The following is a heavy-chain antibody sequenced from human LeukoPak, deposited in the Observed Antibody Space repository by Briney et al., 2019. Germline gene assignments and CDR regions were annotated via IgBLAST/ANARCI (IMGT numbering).Heavy chain of an antibody. V-gene: IGHV4-38-2*02. J-gene: IGHJ5*02. D-gene: IGHD6-19*01. CDR2: IFHSGST. Sequence: SETLSLTCTVSGYSISSGYYWGWIRQSPGKGLEWIGSIFHSGSTHYNSSLKSRVTISLDASKSQFSLKLSSVTAADTAVYYCARVPVAGISNWFDPWGQGTLVTVSS. CDR3: ARVPVAGISNWFDP. CDR1: GYSISSGYY.